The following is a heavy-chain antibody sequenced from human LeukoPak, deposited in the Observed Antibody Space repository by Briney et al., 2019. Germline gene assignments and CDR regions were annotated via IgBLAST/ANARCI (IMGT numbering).Heavy chain of an antibody. D-gene: IGHD6-13*01. V-gene: IGHV1-8*01. Sequence: ASVKVSCKASGYTFTSYDINWVRQATGQGLEWMGWMNPNSGNTGYAQKFQGRVTMTRDTSISTAYMELSRLRSDDTAVYYCASSASSSWYDHYYGMDVWGQGTTVTVSS. J-gene: IGHJ6*02. CDR2: MNPNSGNT. CDR1: GYTFTSYD. CDR3: ASSASSSWYDHYYGMDV.